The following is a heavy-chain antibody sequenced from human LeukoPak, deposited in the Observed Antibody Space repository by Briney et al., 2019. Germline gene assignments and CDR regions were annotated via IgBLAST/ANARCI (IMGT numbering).Heavy chain of an antibody. CDR1: GYNFTSYW. D-gene: IGHD3-10*01. V-gene: IGHV5-51*01. CDR3: ARQSRDGSKTRGYYFDY. J-gene: IGHJ4*02. CDR2: IYPGDSDT. Sequence: GESLKISCKGSGYNFTSYWIAWVRQMPGKGLEWMGIIYPGDSDTRYSPSFQGQVTISADKSISTAYLQWSSLKASDTAMYYCARQSRDGSKTRGYYFDYWGQGTLVTVSS.